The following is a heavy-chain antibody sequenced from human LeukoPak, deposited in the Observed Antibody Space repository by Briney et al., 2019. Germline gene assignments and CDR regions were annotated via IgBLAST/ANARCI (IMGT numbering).Heavy chain of an antibody. Sequence: TPSETLSLTCTVSGGSISRYYWSWIRQHPGNGLEWIGYISYTGSTTYNSSLKSRVTISLDTSQNQFSLKLTSVTPADTAVYYCAKTAKYYYGSETYYFFEYWGQGTLVTVSS. CDR3: AKTAKYYYGSETYYFFEY. V-gene: IGHV4-59*01. CDR1: GGSISRYY. D-gene: IGHD3-10*01. CDR2: ISYTGST. J-gene: IGHJ4*02.